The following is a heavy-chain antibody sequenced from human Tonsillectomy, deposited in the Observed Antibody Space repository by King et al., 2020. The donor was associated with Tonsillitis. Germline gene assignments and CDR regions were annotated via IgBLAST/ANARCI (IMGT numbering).Heavy chain of an antibody. CDR3: ARDRDDYIFDY. J-gene: IGHJ4*02. CDR1: GFTFSSYD. D-gene: IGHD4/OR15-4a*01. V-gene: IGHV3-33*05. CDR2: ISYDGSNK. Sequence: VQLVESGGGVVQPGRSLRLSCAASGFTFSSYDIHWVRQAPGKGLEWGAVISYDGSNKYYADSVQGRFTISRDNSKNRLYLQMNSLRADDTAVYYCARDRDDYIFDYWGQGTLVTVSS.